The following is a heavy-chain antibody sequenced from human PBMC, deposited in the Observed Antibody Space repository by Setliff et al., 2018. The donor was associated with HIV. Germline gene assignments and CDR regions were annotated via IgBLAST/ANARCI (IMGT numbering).Heavy chain of an antibody. CDR2: INHRGST. Sequence: LSETLSLTCAVYGGSFSGYFWSWIRQSPGKGLNWLGEINHRGSTNYNPSMQSRVSISIDRSKNQFSLNLTSVTAADTAVYYCARGHFYDSNGYYLRAFDIWGQGTMVTVSS. CDR3: ARGHFYDSNGYYLRAFDI. CDR1: GGSFSGYF. J-gene: IGHJ3*02. V-gene: IGHV4-34*01. D-gene: IGHD3-22*01.